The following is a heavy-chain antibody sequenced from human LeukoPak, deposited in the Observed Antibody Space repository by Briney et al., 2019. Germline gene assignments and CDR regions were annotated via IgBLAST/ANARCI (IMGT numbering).Heavy chain of an antibody. CDR2: IYGGGST. Sequence: PGGSLRLSCAASGFTVSSNYMNWVRQTPGKGLEWVSLIYGGGSTYYADSVKGRFTISRDNSKNTLYLQMNGLRAEDTAVYYCARDLASSSGWEFDYWGQGTLVTVSS. J-gene: IGHJ4*02. CDR3: ARDLASSSGWEFDY. V-gene: IGHV3-53*01. CDR1: GFTVSSNY. D-gene: IGHD6-19*01.